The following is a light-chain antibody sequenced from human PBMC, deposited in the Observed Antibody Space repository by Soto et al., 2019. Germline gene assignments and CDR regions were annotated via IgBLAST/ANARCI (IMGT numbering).Light chain of an antibody. V-gene: IGKV3-15*01. CDR2: GAS. J-gene: IGKJ4*01. CDR1: QSVSSN. CDR3: QQYNNWPLT. Sequence: EIVMTQSPATLSVSPGERATLSCRASQSVSSNLAWYQQKPSPAPRLLIYGASTRATGIPARFSGSGSGTEFTLTISSLQSEDFAVYSCQQYNNWPLTFGGGTKVEIK.